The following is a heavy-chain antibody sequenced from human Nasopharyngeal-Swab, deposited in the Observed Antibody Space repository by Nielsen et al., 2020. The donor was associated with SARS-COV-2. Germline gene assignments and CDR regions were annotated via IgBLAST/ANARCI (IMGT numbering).Heavy chain of an antibody. CDR2: IYYDGTT. J-gene: IGHJ4*02. CDR3: TRDSRDCDADVCYWGGADY. D-gene: IGHD2-15*01. CDR1: GFSVGTNY. Sequence: GESLKISCAASGFSVGTNYMSWVRQAPGKGLEWVSVIYYDGTTYYADPVKGRFTISRDNSRNTLYLQMTSLRVEDTALYYCTRDSRDCDADVCYWGGADYWGQGTLVTVSS. V-gene: IGHV3-53*01.